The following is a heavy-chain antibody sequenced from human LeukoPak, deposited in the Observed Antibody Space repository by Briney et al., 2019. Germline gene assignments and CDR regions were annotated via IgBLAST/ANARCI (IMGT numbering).Heavy chain of an antibody. D-gene: IGHD3-22*01. V-gene: IGHV3-23*01. Sequence: PGGSPRLSCAASGFTFSSSAMSWVRQAPGKGLEWVSAISNNGGYTYYADSVQGRFTISRDNSKSTLCLQMNSLRAEDTAVYYCARGSTYYDSSGQVPFDYWGQGTLVTVSS. CDR3: ARGSTYYDSSGQVPFDY. J-gene: IGHJ4*02. CDR1: GFTFSSSA. CDR2: ISNNGGYT.